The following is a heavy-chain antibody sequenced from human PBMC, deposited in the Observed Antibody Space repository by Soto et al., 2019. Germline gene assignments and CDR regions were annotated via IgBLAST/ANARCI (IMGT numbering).Heavy chain of an antibody. J-gene: IGHJ6*02. Sequence: GGSLRLSCAASGFTFSAYWMHCVRQAPGMGLVWVSRFHNDASFTMSADSVKGRFTISGDNAKSKLFLQVNSLRAEDTTVFYCARSRSQQQLVWGYFFAMGVWGQGTTVTVSS. CDR2: FHNDASFT. V-gene: IGHV3-74*03. D-gene: IGHD6-13*01. CDR3: ARSRSQQQLVWGYFFAMGV. CDR1: GFTFSAYW.